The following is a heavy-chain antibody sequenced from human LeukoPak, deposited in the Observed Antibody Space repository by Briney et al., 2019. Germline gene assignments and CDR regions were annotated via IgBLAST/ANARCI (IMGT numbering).Heavy chain of an antibody. J-gene: IGHJ3*02. CDR3: AREDLWGGHDASDI. CDR1: GGSFSGYY. D-gene: IGHD3-3*01. V-gene: IGHV4-34*01. Sequence: SETLSLTCAVYGGSFSGYYWSWIRQPPGKGLEWIGEINHSGSTNYNPSLKSRVTISVDTSKNQFSLKLSSVTAADTAVYYCAREDLWGGHDASDIWGQGTVVTVSS. CDR2: INHSGST.